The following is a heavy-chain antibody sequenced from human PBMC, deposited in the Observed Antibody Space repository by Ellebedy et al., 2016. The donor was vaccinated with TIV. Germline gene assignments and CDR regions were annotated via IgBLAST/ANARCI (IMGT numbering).Heavy chain of an antibody. Sequence: MPSETLSLTCAVSGGSFSGYYWSCIRQPPGKGLEWIGEISHSGSTNYNPSLKSRVTISVDRSKNQFSLKLSSVTAADTAVYYCAREVTRSKDVWGQGTTVTVSS. V-gene: IGHV4-34*01. CDR2: ISHSGST. CDR1: GGSFSGYY. J-gene: IGHJ6*02. CDR3: AREVTRSKDV. D-gene: IGHD4-11*01.